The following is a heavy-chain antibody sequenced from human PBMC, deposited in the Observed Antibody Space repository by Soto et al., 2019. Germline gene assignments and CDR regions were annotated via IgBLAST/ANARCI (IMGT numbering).Heavy chain of an antibody. CDR3: AKDSRPSDIVVVPAAMPSDY. Sequence: GGSLRLSCAASGFTFSSYAMSWVRQAPGKGLEWVSAISGSGGSTYYADSVKGRFTISRDNSKNTLYLQMNSLSAEDTAVYYCAKDSRPSDIVVVPAAMPSDYWGQGTLVTVSS. D-gene: IGHD2-2*01. V-gene: IGHV3-23*01. CDR1: GFTFSSYA. CDR2: ISGSGGST. J-gene: IGHJ4*02.